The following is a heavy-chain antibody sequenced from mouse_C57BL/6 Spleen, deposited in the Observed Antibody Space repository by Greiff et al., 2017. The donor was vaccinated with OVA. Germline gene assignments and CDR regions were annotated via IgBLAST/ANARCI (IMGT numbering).Heavy chain of an antibody. Sequence: VQLQQSGAELVRPGASVKLSCKASGYTFTDYYINWVKQRPGQGLEWIGRIYPGSGNTYYNEKFKGKATLTADKSSSTAYMQLSSLTSEDSAVYFCARFYGSCLYFDYWGQGTTLTVSS. V-gene: IGHV1-76*01. CDR1: GYTFTDYY. CDR3: ARFYGSCLYFDY. J-gene: IGHJ2*01. CDR2: IYPGSGNT. D-gene: IGHD1-1*01.